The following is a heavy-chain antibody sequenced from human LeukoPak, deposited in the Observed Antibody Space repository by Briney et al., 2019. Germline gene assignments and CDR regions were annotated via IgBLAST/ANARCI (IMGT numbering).Heavy chain of an antibody. CDR3: ARGSGTYYVYNWFHP. CDR1: GGSISSNSYY. Sequence: SETLSLTCTVSGGSISSNSYYWGWIRQPPGKGLEWVGSIHYSGSTYYNPSLKSRATMSVDTSKNQVSLRLSSVTAADTAMYYCARGSGTYYVYNWFHPWGQGTLVTVSS. J-gene: IGHJ5*02. CDR2: IHYSGST. V-gene: IGHV4-39*07. D-gene: IGHD3-10*01.